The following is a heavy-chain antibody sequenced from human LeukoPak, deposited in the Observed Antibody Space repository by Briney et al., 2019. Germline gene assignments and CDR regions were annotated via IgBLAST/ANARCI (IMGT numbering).Heavy chain of an antibody. Sequence: SETLSLTCTVSGGSINNYYWSWIRQPPGKGLEWIGYIYYSGTTNFNPSLKSRVTISVDTSKNQFSLRLSSVTAADTAVYYCARDVVVVPAAIRAYNWFDPWGQGTLVTVSS. CDR3: ARDVVVVPAAIRAYNWFDP. J-gene: IGHJ5*02. V-gene: IGHV4-59*01. CDR1: GGSINNYY. CDR2: IYYSGTT. D-gene: IGHD2-2*02.